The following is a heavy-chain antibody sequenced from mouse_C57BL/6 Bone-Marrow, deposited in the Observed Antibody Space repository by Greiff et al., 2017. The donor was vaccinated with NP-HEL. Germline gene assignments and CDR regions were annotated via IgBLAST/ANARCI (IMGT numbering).Heavy chain of an antibody. CDR1: GYTFTDYY. Sequence: EVKLMESGPVLVKPGASVKMSCKASGYTFTDYYMNWVKQSHGKSLEWIGVINPYNGGTSYNQKFKGKATLTVDKSSSTAYMELNSLTSEDSAVYYCVPRITTAADYWGQGTTLTVSS. V-gene: IGHV1-19*01. J-gene: IGHJ2*01. CDR3: VPRITTAADY. D-gene: IGHD1-1*01. CDR2: INPYNGGT.